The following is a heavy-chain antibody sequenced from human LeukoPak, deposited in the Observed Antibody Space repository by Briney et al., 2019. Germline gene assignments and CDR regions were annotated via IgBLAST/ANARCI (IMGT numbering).Heavy chain of an antibody. Sequence: SETLSLTCTVSGGSISSSSYYWGWIRQPPGKGLGWIGSIYYSGSTYYNPSLKSRVTISVDTSKNQFSLKLSSVTAADTAVYYCALEADVGAASPWGQGTLVTVSS. J-gene: IGHJ5*02. CDR3: ALEADVGAASP. D-gene: IGHD1-26*01. CDR1: GGSISSSSYY. CDR2: IYYSGST. V-gene: IGHV4-39*07.